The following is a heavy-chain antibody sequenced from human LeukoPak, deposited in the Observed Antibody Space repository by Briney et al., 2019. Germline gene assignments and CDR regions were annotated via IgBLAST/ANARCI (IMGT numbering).Heavy chain of an antibody. J-gene: IGHJ5*02. CDR2: IFYSGST. Sequence: SETLSLTCTVSGGSISSSSYYWGWIRQPPGKGLEWIGSIFYSGSTYYNPSLKSRVTISVDTSKDQFSLKLSSVTAADTAVYYRARYCSGGSCYWLDPWGQGTLVTVSS. D-gene: IGHD2-15*01. CDR1: GGSISSSSYY. CDR3: ARYCSGGSCYWLDP. V-gene: IGHV4-39*01.